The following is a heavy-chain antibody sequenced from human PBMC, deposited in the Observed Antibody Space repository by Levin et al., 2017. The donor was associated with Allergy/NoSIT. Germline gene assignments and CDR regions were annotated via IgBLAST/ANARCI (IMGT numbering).Heavy chain of an antibody. CDR1: GGSISTDNW. CDR2: IYRSGDT. Sequence: MAGGSLRLSCAVSGGSISTDNWWSWIRQPPGKGLEWIGEIYRSGDTNHNPSLRSRVTMSVDKSKNHFSLKLSSVTAADTAVYYCATVEGLFCSGVSCSYSFHYWGQGALVTVSS. V-gene: IGHV4-4*02. J-gene: IGHJ4*02. D-gene: IGHD3-9*01. CDR3: ATVEGLFCSGVSCSYSFHY.